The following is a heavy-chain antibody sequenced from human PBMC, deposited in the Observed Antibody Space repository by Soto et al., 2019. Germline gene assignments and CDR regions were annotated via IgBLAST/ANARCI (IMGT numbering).Heavy chain of an antibody. CDR1: GGSISSGGYS. V-gene: IGHV4-30-2*01. CDR3: ASRPPYYYGSGSYGFDP. CDR2: IYHSGST. D-gene: IGHD3-10*01. Sequence: QQQLQESGSGLVKPSQTISLTCADYGGSISSGGYSWSWIRQPPGKGLECIGYIYHSGSTYYNPSLKSRVTISVDRSKNQFSLRLSSVIAADTAVYYCASRPPYYYGSGSYGFDPWGQGTLVTVSS. J-gene: IGHJ5*02.